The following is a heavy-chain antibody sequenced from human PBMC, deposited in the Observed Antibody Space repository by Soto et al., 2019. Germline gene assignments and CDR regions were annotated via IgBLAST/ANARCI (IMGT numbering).Heavy chain of an antibody. V-gene: IGHV3-30*09. Sequence: QVQLVESGGGVVQPGESMRLSCAASGFIFSNYAFHWVRQAPGKGLEWITVISYDGSQTYFGDSVKGRFAISRDNSKDTLYPQMNSLRPEDTAVYYCARDFGAGAFDIWGQGTLVTVSS. J-gene: IGHJ3*02. CDR2: ISYDGSQT. CDR3: ARDFGAGAFDI. D-gene: IGHD3-3*01. CDR1: GFIFSNYA.